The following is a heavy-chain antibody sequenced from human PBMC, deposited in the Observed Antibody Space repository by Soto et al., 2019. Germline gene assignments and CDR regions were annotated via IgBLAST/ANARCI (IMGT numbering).Heavy chain of an antibody. CDR3: ATTVGGPTVTTYYYYYGMAV. J-gene: IGHJ6*01. Sequence: QAQLVESGGGVVQPGRSLRLSCAASGFTFSSYAMHWVRQAPGKGLEWVAVISYDGSNKYYAYSVKGRFTISRDNSKKPLYLQMTSLRAEDKAVSSCATTVGGPTVTTYYYYYGMAVW. D-gene: IGHD4-17*01. CDR1: GFTFSSYA. V-gene: IGHV3-30-3*01. CDR2: ISYDGSNK.